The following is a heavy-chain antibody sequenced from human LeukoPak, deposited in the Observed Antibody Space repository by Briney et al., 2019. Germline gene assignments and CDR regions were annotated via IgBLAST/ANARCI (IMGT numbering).Heavy chain of an antibody. CDR3: ARASLWELPTFDY. D-gene: IGHD1-26*01. V-gene: IGHV4-61*02. Sequence: SETLSLTCTVSGGSNSSGSYYWSWIRQPAGKGLEWIGRIYTSGSTNYNPSLKSRVTISVDTSKNQFSLKLSSVTAADTAVYYCARASLWELPTFDYWGQGTLVTVSS. CDR2: IYTSGST. J-gene: IGHJ4*02. CDR1: GGSNSSGSYY.